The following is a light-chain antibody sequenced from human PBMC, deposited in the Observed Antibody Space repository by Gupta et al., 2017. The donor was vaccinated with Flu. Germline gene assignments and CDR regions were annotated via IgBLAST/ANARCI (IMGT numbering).Light chain of an antibody. CDR1: QSINSQ. CDR3: QQSFDFPYT. CDR2: AVS. J-gene: IGKJ2*01. Sequence: DIQMTQSPSSLSAFVGDRVTITCRASQSINSQLNWYQQKPGKAPHLRVYAVSSLQSGVPSRFSGSGSGTDFTLTISSLQLEDFASYYCQQSFDFPYTFGRGTKLEIK. V-gene: IGKV1-39*01.